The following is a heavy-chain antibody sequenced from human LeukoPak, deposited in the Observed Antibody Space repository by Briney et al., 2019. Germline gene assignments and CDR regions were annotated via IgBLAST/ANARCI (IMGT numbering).Heavy chain of an antibody. J-gene: IGHJ4*02. V-gene: IGHV3-43D*03. D-gene: IGHD6-19*01. CDR3: AKGPYSSGWDFLDY. CDR1: GFTFDDYA. CDR2: ISWDGGST. Sequence: PGGSLRLSCVASGFTFDDYAMHWVRQAPGKGLEWVSLISWDGGSTYNADSVKGRFTISRDNSKNSLYLQMNSLRAEDTALYYCAKGPYSSGWDFLDYWGQGTLSPSPQ.